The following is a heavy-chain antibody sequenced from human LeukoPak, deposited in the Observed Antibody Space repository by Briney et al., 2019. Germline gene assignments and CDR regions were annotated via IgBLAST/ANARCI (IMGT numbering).Heavy chain of an antibody. CDR2: IYYSGST. Sequence: SETLSLTCTVSGGSISSGGYYWSWIRQHPGEGLEWIGYIYYSGSTYYNPSLKSRVTISVDTSKNQFSLKLSSVTAADTAVYYCARERYYGSGSYPPYYFDYWGQGTLVTVSS. CDR3: ARERYYGSGSYPPYYFDY. D-gene: IGHD3-10*01. V-gene: IGHV4-31*03. J-gene: IGHJ4*02. CDR1: GGSISSGGYY.